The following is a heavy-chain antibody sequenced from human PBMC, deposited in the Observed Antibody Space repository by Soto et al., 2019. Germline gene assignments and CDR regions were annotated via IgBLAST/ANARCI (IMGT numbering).Heavy chain of an antibody. V-gene: IGHV4-30-4*01. Sequence: QVQLQESGPGLVKPSQTLSLTCTVSGGSISSGNHYWSWIRQPPGKGLEWIGYIFYSGSAHYNPSLKCRVSISVDTSKNQFSLKLSSVTAADTAVYYCARGLGPPSPHTDDCWGQGTLVTVSS. CDR2: IFYSGSA. J-gene: IGHJ4*02. CDR1: GGSISSGNHY. CDR3: ARGLGPPSPHTDDC. D-gene: IGHD3-22*01.